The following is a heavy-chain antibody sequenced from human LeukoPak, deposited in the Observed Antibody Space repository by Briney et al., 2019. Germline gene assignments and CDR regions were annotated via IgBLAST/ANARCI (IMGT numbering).Heavy chain of an antibody. CDR1: GYSFTRFW. Sequence: GESLKISCKTSGYSFTRFWIGWVRQMPGKGLEWMGIIYPGDSDTRYSPSFQGQVTISADKSISTAYLQWSSLKASDTAMYYCARQESIAAAGTYYYGMDVWGQGTTVTVSS. D-gene: IGHD6-13*01. CDR2: IYPGDSDT. CDR3: ARQESIAAAGTYYYGMDV. V-gene: IGHV5-51*01. J-gene: IGHJ6*02.